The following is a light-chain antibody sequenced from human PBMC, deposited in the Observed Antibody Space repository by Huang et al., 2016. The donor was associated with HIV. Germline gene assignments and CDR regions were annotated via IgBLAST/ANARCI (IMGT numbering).Light chain of an antibody. CDR2: LGS. CDR3: MQALQTPRT. J-gene: IGKJ4*01. V-gene: IGKV2-28*01. CDR1: QSLLHSDGYNY. Sequence: DIVMTQSPLSLPVTPGEPASISCRSSQSLLHSDGYNYLDWYLQRPGQSPQLLIYLGSNRASGVPDRFSGSGSGTDFTLKISRLEAEGVGVYYCMQALQTPRTFGGGTKVEIK.